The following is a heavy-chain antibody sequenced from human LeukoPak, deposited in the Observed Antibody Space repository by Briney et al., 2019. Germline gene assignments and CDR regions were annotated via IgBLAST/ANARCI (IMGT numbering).Heavy chain of an antibody. CDR1: DESFSGYY. J-gene: IGHJ4*02. CDR3: AREGRGGHNFDH. Sequence: SETLSLTCAVSDESFSGYYWNWIRQPPGRGLEWIGEINYSGSTKYHPSLKSRVTMSVEKSKKQVSLKLSPVTVADTAVYYCAREGRGGHNFDHWGQGTQVIVSS. D-gene: IGHD2-15*01. V-gene: IGHV4-34*01. CDR2: INYSGST.